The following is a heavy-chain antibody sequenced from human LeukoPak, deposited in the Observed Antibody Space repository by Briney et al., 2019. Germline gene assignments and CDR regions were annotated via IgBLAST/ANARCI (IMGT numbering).Heavy chain of an antibody. J-gene: IGHJ4*02. CDR1: GYSISSDHF. CDR2: ISHRGSS. D-gene: IGHD6-13*01. V-gene: IGHV4-38-2*01. Sequence: SETLSLTCGVSGYSISSDHFWGWIRQPPGKGLEWIGTISHRGSSDYNPSLKSRVTISLNTSKNQFSLNLTSVRAADTAVYYCAGGRDSSGWYVVFDYWGQGALVTVSS. CDR3: AGGRDSSGWYVVFDY.